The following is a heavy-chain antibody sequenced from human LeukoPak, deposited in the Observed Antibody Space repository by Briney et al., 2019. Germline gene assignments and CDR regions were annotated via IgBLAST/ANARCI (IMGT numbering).Heavy chain of an antibody. CDR1: GFTFSSYA. Sequence: TGGSLRLSCAASGFTFSSYAMSWVRQAPGKGLEWVSAISGSGGSTYYADSVKGRFTISRDNSKNTLYLQMNSLRAEDTAVYYCAKNLVGATRGWFDPWGQGTLVTVSS. CDR2: ISGSGGST. CDR3: AKNLVGATRGWFDP. V-gene: IGHV3-23*01. D-gene: IGHD1-26*01. J-gene: IGHJ5*02.